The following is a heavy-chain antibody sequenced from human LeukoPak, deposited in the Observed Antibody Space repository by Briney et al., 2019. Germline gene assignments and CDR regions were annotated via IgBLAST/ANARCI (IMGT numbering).Heavy chain of an antibody. D-gene: IGHD2-15*01. CDR3: AKDSAACGYCGGGSCSLCGFDY. Sequence: GGSLRLSCAASGFTFTSYAMSSGPHAPGKGLECVAGISGSGGSTYYADSVTGRFTISKDNSDTLYLQMNSLSAEDTAVYYCAKDSAACGYCGGGSCSLCGFDYWGQGTLVTVSS. CDR2: ISGSGGST. J-gene: IGHJ4*02. CDR1: GFTFTSYA. V-gene: IGHV3-23*01.